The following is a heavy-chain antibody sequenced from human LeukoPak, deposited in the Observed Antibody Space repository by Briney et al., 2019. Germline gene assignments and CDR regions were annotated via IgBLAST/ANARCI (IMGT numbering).Heavy chain of an antibody. V-gene: IGHV1-18*01. Sequence: ASVKVSCKASGGTFSSYAISRVRQAPGQGLEWMGWISAYNGNTNYAQKLQGRVTMTTDTSTSTAYMELRSLRSDDTAVYYCAREGGYDQYPHPVIDYWGQGTLVTVSS. CDR3: AREGGYDQYPHPVIDY. J-gene: IGHJ4*02. CDR1: GGTFSSYA. D-gene: IGHD5-12*01. CDR2: ISAYNGNT.